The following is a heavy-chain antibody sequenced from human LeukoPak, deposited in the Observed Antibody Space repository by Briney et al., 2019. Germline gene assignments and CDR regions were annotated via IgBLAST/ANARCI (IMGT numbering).Heavy chain of an antibody. Sequence: PGGSLRLSCAASGFTFSSYSMNWVRQAPGKGLEWVSSISSSSSYIYYADSVKGRFTISRDNAKNSLYLQMNSLRAEDTAVYFCARDGDYDRSYRSGFDYWGQGTLVTVSS. CDR2: ISSSSSYI. CDR1: GFTFSSYS. D-gene: IGHD1-26*01. J-gene: IGHJ4*02. CDR3: ARDGDYDRSYRSGFDY. V-gene: IGHV3-21*01.